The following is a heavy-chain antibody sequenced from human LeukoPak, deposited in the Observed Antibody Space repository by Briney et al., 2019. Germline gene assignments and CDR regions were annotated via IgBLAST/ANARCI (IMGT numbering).Heavy chain of an antibody. J-gene: IGHJ3*02. D-gene: IGHD1-1*01. V-gene: IGHV3-23*01. CDR1: GFTFSSYA. Sequence: GGSLRLSCTASGFTFSSYAMSWVRQAPGKGLEWVSAISGSGGSKYYADSVKGRFTISRDNSKNTIYLQMNSLRGEDTAVYYCAKGRSSWYDDASDSWSQGTMVTVSS. CDR3: AKGRSSWYDDASDS. CDR2: ISGSGGSK.